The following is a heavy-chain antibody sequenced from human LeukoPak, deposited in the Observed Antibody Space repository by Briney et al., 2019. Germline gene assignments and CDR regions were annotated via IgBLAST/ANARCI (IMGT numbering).Heavy chain of an antibody. CDR3: AKDLGSVVTPPSLDY. Sequence: GGSLRLSCAASGFTFSSYAMSWVRQAPEKGLEWVSSASGSGGSTYYADSVRGRFTISRDNSKNTLYLQMNSLRAEDTAVYYCAKDLGSVVTPPSLDYWGQGTLVTVSS. D-gene: IGHD4-23*01. CDR1: GFTFSSYA. V-gene: IGHV3-23*01. CDR2: ASGSGGST. J-gene: IGHJ4*02.